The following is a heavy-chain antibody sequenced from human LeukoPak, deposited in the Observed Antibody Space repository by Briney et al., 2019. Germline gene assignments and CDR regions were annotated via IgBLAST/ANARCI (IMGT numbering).Heavy chain of an antibody. Sequence: GGPLRLSCAASGFTFNTYSMSWVRQAPGKGLECVSYISSSSHTIFYADSVKGRFTVSRDNAKNSLYLQMNSLRAEDTAVYYCARDLDSSSWYHFGYWGQGTLVTVSS. CDR3: ARDLDSSSWYHFGY. J-gene: IGHJ4*02. D-gene: IGHD6-13*01. CDR2: ISSSSHTI. CDR1: GFTFNTYS. V-gene: IGHV3-48*01.